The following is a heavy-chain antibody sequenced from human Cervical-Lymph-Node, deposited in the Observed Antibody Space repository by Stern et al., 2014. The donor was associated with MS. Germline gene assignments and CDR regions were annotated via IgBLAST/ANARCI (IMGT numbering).Heavy chain of an antibody. CDR3: ARDLRYYYDSSGYYYRWFDP. Sequence: VQLVESGPGLVKPSQTLSLTCTVSGGSISSGGYYWSWIRQHPGKGLEWLGYIYYSGSTYYNPSLKSRVTLSVDTSKNQFSLKLSSVTAADTAVYYCARDLRYYYDSSGYYYRWFDPWGQGTLVTVSS. V-gene: IGHV4-31*03. CDR1: GGSISSGGYY. J-gene: IGHJ5*02. CDR2: IYYSGST. D-gene: IGHD3-22*01.